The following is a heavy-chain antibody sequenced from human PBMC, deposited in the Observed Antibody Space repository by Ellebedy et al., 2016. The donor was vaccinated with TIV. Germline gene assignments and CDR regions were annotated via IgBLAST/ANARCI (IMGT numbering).Heavy chain of an antibody. CDR3: ARDSRVLTDYYYYGMDV. V-gene: IGHV3-21*01. CDR2: ISSSSTYI. D-gene: IGHD2-15*01. Sequence: GESLKISCATSGFTFGTYSMNWVRQAPGKGLEWVSSISSSSTYIYYADSVKGRFTTSRDNAKNSVYLQMNSLRAEDTAVYYCARDSRVLTDYYYYGMDVWGQGTLVTVSS. CDR1: GFTFGTYS. J-gene: IGHJ6*02.